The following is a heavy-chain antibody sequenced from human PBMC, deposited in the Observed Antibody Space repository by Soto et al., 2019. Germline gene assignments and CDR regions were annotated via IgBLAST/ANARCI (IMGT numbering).Heavy chain of an antibody. CDR1: GFTFSSYA. Sequence: QVQLVEAGGGVVQPGRSLRLSCAASGFTFSSYAMHWVRQAPGKGLEWVAVISYDGSNKYYADSVKGRFTISRDISKNTLYLQMNSLRAEATAVYYCARAGGLLLDSWGQGTLVTVSS. CDR3: ARAGGLLLDS. CDR2: ISYDGSNK. D-gene: IGHD2-15*01. J-gene: IGHJ5*01. V-gene: IGHV3-30-3*01.